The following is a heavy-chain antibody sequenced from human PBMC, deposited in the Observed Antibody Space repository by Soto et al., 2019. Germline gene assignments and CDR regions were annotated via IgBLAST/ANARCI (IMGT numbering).Heavy chain of an antibody. CDR1: GDSVSSNFAA. J-gene: IGHJ5*02. Sequence: QVQLQQSGPGLVKPSQTLSLTCAISGDSVSSNFAAWNCIRQSPSRGLEWLGRTYYRSKWYNDYAISVKSRITINPDTSKNHFSLQLISVTPEDTAVYYCARDQWQQLTWFDPWGQGTLVTVSS. V-gene: IGHV6-1*01. D-gene: IGHD6-13*01. CDR3: ARDQWQQLTWFDP. CDR2: TYYRSKWYN.